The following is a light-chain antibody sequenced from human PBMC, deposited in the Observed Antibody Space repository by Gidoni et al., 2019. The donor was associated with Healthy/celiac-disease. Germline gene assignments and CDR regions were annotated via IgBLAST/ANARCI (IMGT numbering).Light chain of an antibody. CDR1: QSLLHSNGYNY. CDR2: TGS. Sequence: IVMTQSPLSLPVTPGEPASISCRSSQSLLHSNGYNYLDWYLQKPGQSPQLLIYTGSNLASGVPDRFSGSGSGTDFTLNIRRVEAEAVGVYYCMQALPTRTFGGXTKVEIK. CDR3: MQALPTRT. J-gene: IGKJ4*01. V-gene: IGKV2-28*01.